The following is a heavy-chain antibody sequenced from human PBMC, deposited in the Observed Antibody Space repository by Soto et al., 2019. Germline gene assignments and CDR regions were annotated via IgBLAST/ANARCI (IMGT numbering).Heavy chain of an antibody. Sequence: PGGSLRLSCVASGFTFSGFWMTWVRQAPGKGLEWVATIKQDRTETHYVDSVKGRFTISRDNAKNSLFLQMSSLRADDTAVYYCAKNQVSLDLRGQGTQVTVSS. V-gene: IGHV3-7*01. CDR3: AKNQVSLDL. CDR1: GFTFSGFW. D-gene: IGHD2-8*01. CDR2: IKQDRTET. J-gene: IGHJ5*02.